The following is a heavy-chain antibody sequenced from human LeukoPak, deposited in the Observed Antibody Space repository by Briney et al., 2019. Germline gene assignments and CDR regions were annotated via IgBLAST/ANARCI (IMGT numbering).Heavy chain of an antibody. CDR1: GFTFSSHD. J-gene: IGHJ4*02. V-gene: IGHV3-13*01. D-gene: IGHD6-19*01. Sequence: GGSLRLSCAASGFTFSSHDMHWVRQPTEKGLEWVSVIGTAGNTYYADSVKGRFTISRENARNSLLLQMDNLRAEDTAVYYCARSKSYSSGWTDFDWWGQGTLVTVSS. CDR3: ARSKSYSSGWTDFDW. CDR2: IGTAGNT.